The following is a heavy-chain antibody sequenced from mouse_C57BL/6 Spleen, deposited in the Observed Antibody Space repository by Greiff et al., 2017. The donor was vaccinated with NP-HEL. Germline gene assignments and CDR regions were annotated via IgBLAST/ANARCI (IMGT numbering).Heavy chain of an antibody. CDR3: ARDHTVVADYYAMDY. D-gene: IGHD1-1*01. Sequence: EVKLMESGGGLVKPGGSLKLSCAASGFTFSSYAMSWVRQTPEKRLEWVATISDGGSYTYYPDNVKGRFTISRDNAKNNLYLQMSHLKSEDTSMYYCARDHTVVADYYAMDYWGQGTSVTVSS. CDR1: GFTFSSYA. J-gene: IGHJ4*01. CDR2: ISDGGSYT. V-gene: IGHV5-4*01.